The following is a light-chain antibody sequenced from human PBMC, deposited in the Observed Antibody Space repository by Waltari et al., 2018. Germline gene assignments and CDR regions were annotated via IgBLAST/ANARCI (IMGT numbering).Light chain of an antibody. J-gene: IGLJ2*01. CDR2: EVS. Sequence: QSALTQPPSASGSPGQSVTISCTGTSSDVGGYAYGSWYQQPPGKAPQLMIYEVSKRPSGVPDRFSGSKSGNTALLTVSGLQAEDDADYYCSSYGGSNNHLVFGGGTKLTVL. CDR3: SSYGGSNNHLV. V-gene: IGLV2-8*01. CDR1: SSDVGGYAY.